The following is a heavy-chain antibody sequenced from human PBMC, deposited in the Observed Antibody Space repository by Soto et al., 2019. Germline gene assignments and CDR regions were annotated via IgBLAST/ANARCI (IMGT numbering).Heavy chain of an antibody. CDR3: VREGYYDSSGYYPGWFDP. J-gene: IGHJ5*02. CDR2: IIPFSGTE. V-gene: IGHV1-69*06. D-gene: IGHD3-22*01. CDR1: EDTLSSYA. Sequence: QVQLVQSGAEVKKPGSSVKVSCKASEDTLSSYAISWVRQAPGQGLEWMGGIIPFSGTENYAQKFQGRVTITADKSTSTAYMELSSLRSEDTAVYYCVREGYYDSSGYYPGWFDPWGQGTLVTVSS.